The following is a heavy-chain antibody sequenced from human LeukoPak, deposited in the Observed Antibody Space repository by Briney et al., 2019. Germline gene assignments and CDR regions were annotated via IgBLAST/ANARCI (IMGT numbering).Heavy chain of an antibody. Sequence: GGSLRLSCAASGFTFSRYWMSWVRQTPRKGLEWVANIKQDGSEAYYVDSMKGRFTISRDNARNSLYLQLNSLRAEDTAVYYCARDKGDYDTSGSLFIFGGQGTLVTVSS. J-gene: IGHJ4*02. D-gene: IGHD3-22*01. V-gene: IGHV3-7*03. CDR1: GFTFSRYW. CDR3: ARDKGDYDTSGSLFIF. CDR2: IKQDGSEA.